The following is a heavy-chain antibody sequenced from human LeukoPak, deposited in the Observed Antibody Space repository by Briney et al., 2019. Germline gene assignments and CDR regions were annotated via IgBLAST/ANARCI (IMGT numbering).Heavy chain of an antibody. V-gene: IGHV1-46*01. CDR1: GYTFTSYY. D-gene: IGHD2-2*01. CDR3: ARIYCSSTSCYGFFGY. J-gene: IGHJ4*02. Sequence: ASVKVSCKASGYTFTSYYMLWVRQAPGQGLEWMGIINPSGGSTSYAQKFQGRVTMTRDTPTSTIYMELSSLRSEDTAVYYCARIYCSSTSCYGFFGYWGQGTLVTVSS. CDR2: INPSGGST.